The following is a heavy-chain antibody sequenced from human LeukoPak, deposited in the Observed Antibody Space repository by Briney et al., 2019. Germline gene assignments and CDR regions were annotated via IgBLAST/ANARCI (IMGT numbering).Heavy chain of an antibody. CDR1: GFTVSSNY. CDR2: IYSGGST. CDR3: ARDMVTMIRSFDY. J-gene: IGHJ4*02. D-gene: IGHD3-22*01. V-gene: IGHV3-66*01. Sequence: GGSLRLSCAASGFTVSSNYMSWVRQAPGKGLEWVSVIYSGGSTYYADSVKGRFTISRDNSKNTLYLQMNSLRAEDTAVYYCARDMVTMIRSFDYWGQGTLVTVSS.